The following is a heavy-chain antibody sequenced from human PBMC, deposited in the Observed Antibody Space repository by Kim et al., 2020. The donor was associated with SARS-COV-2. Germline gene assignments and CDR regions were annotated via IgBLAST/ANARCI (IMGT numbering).Heavy chain of an antibody. Sequence: YYADSVKGRFTISRDNAKNSLYLQMNSLRAEETAVYYCARDLVRGVSPGYWGQGTLVTVSS. V-gene: IGHV3-11*04. D-gene: IGHD3-10*01. J-gene: IGHJ4*02. CDR3: ARDLVRGVSPGY.